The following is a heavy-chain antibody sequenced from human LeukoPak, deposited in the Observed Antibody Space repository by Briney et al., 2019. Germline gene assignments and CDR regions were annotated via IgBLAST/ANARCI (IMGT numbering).Heavy chain of an antibody. D-gene: IGHD3-22*01. J-gene: IGHJ4*02. V-gene: IGHV3-66*01. CDR3: ARSARGSYYYDSSGYDY. CDR1: GFTVSSNY. Sequence: GGSLRLSCAASGFTVSSNYMSWVRQAPGKGLEWVSVIYSGGSTYYADSVKGRFTISRDNSKNTLYLQMNSLRAEDTAVYYCARSARGSYYYDSSGYDYWGQGTLVTVSS. CDR2: IYSGGST.